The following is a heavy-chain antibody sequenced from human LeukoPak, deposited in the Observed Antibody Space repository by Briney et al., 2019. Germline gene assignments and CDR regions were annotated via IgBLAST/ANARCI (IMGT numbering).Heavy chain of an antibody. D-gene: IGHD6-13*01. CDR1: GFTFSSYA. CDR2: ISYDGSNK. J-gene: IGHJ4*02. CDR3: ARDGAAAGTDACDY. Sequence: PGRSLRLSCAASGFTFSSYAMHWVRQAPGKGLEWVAVISYDGSNKYYADSVKGRFTISRDNSKNTLYLQMNSLRAVDTAVYYCARDGAAAGTDACDYWGQGTLVTVSS. V-gene: IGHV3-30-3*01.